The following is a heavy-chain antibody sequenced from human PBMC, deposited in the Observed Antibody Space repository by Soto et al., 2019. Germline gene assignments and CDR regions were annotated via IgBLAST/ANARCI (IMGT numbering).Heavy chain of an antibody. Sequence: QVQLVQSGAEVKKPGSSVRVSCKASGDTFSFYSINWVRQAPGLGLEWMGRINPILSMSNYAQRFQGRVTVTEDKSTSKAYMALSSLRSEDTAMYYCASSYGSGYRAFDYWGQGALVTVSS. CDR3: ASSYGSGYRAFDY. CDR2: INPILSMS. CDR1: GDTFSFYS. J-gene: IGHJ4*02. D-gene: IGHD3-10*01. V-gene: IGHV1-69*02.